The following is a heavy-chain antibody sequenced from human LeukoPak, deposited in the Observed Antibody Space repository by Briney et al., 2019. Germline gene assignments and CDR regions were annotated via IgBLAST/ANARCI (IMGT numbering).Heavy chain of an antibody. J-gene: IGHJ4*02. CDR1: GFTFSSSA. CDR2: MSGSGDST. D-gene: IGHD1-14*01. Sequence: PGGSLRLSCAASGFTFSSSAVSWVRQAPGKRLEWVSAMSGSGDSTYYADSVKGRFTISRDNSRNTLYLHLNSLRAEDTAVYYCAKDVVTGTGRGWQDYWGQGTLVIVSA. V-gene: IGHV3-23*01. CDR3: AKDVVTGTGRGWQDY.